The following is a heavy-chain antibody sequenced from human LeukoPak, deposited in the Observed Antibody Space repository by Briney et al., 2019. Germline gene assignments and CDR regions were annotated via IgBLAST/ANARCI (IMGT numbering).Heavy chain of an antibody. J-gene: IGHJ4*02. CDR2: INHSGST. V-gene: IGHV4-34*01. CDR3: ARPTVLRFLEWLSLFDY. Sequence: PSETLSLTCAVYGGSFSSYYWSWIRQPPGKGLEWIGEINHSGSTNYNPSLKSRVTISVDTSKNQFSLKLSSVTAADTAVYYCARPTVLRFLEWLSLFDYWGQGTLVTVSS. D-gene: IGHD3-3*01. CDR1: GGSFSSYY.